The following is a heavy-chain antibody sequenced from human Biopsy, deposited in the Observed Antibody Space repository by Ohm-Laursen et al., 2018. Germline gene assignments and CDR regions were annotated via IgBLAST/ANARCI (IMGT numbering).Heavy chain of an antibody. J-gene: IGHJ6*02. D-gene: IGHD6-6*01. CDR3: ARDSSRRAREGGMDV. Sequence: LSLTCAAPGYSVSSYDMNWVRQAPGKGLEWISYISETSSHIYDADSVRGRFTVARDIAKNSLYLQLNSLRVEDTAVYYCARDSSRRAREGGMDVWGQGTTVTVSS. CDR1: GYSVSSYD. V-gene: IGHV3-21*01. CDR2: ISETSSHI.